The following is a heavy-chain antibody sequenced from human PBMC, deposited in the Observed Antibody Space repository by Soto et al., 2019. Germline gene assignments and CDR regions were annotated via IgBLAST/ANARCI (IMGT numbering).Heavy chain of an antibody. V-gene: IGHV4-39*01. CDR1: GGSFSSSSYY. J-gene: IGHJ6*02. CDR3: ARRLYYDSSGFEGGGMDV. CDR2: IYYSGST. Sequence: SETLSLTCTVSGGSFSSSSYYWGWIRQPPGKGREWIGSIYYSGSTYYNPSLKSRVTLSVDTSKNQFSLNLSSGTAADTAVYYCARRLYYDSSGFEGGGMDVWGQGTTVT. D-gene: IGHD3-22*01.